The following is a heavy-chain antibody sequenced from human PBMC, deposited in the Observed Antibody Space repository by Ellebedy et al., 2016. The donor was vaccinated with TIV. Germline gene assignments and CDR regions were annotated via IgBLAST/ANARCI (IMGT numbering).Heavy chain of an antibody. D-gene: IGHD1-1*01. Sequence: PGGSLRLSCAASGFTFSDYYMAWIRQAPGKGLEWLSYISSSGNTIDYAHSVKCRFTISRDNAKNTLYLQMNSLRIEETAMYYCVRANWNVKMYWGQGTLVTVSS. CDR1: GFTFSDYY. V-gene: IGHV3-11*01. CDR3: VRANWNVKMY. J-gene: IGHJ4*02. CDR2: ISSSGNTI.